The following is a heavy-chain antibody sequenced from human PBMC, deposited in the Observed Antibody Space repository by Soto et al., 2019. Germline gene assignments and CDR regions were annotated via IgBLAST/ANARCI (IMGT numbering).Heavy chain of an antibody. J-gene: IGHJ4*02. CDR2: ISWDGVKT. CDR1: GFTFDDYP. D-gene: IGHD3-10*01. Sequence: VQLAQSGGVVVQPGGSLRLSCAASGFTFDDYPMHWVRQVPGEGLEWVSHISWDGVKTYYADSLRGRFTISRDNSKNSLYLEMGSLRTEDTAFYYCVKGGNRGSGIDYWGQGSLVTVSS. CDR3: VKGGNRGSGIDY. V-gene: IGHV3-43*01.